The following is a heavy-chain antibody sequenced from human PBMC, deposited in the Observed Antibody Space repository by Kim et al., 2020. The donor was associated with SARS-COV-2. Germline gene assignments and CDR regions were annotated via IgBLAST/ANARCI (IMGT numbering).Heavy chain of an antibody. CDR3: ARDDKLWFGEPLSW. D-gene: IGHD3-10*01. CDR2: ISYDGSNK. CDR1: GFTFSSFA. J-gene: IGHJ4*02. Sequence: GGSLRLSCAASGFTFSSFAMHWVRQAPGKGLEWVAVISYDGSNKYYADSVKGRFTISRDNSKNTLYLQMNSLRPEDTAVYYCARDDKLWFGEPLSWWGQGTLVTVSS. V-gene: IGHV3-30*04.